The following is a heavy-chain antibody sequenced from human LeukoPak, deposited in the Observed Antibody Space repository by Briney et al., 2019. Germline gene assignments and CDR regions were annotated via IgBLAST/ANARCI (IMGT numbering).Heavy chain of an antibody. CDR1: GGSISSYY. V-gene: IGHV4-4*07. D-gene: IGHD5-12*01. CDR2: IYTSGST. Sequence: SETLSLTCTVSGGSISSYYWSWIRQPAGKGLEWIGRIYTSGSTNYNPSLKGRVTMSVDTSKNQFSLKLSSVTAADTAVYYCARDWWLRNDYYYYYYMDVWGKGTTVTVSS. J-gene: IGHJ6*03. CDR3: ARDWWLRNDYYYYYYMDV.